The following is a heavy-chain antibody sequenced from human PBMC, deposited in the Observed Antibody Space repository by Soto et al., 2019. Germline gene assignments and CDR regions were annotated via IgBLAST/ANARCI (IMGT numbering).Heavy chain of an antibody. Sequence: ASVKVSCKASGYTFTTYGISWVRKAPGQGLEWMGWISGPNGNTNYAQKLQGRVTMTTNTSTSTAYMELRSLRSDDTAVYYCARDSLWGFDIWGQGTMVTVSS. CDR1: GYTFTTYG. J-gene: IGHJ3*02. CDR3: ARDSLWGFDI. V-gene: IGHV1-18*01. CDR2: ISGPNGNT. D-gene: IGHD3-16*01.